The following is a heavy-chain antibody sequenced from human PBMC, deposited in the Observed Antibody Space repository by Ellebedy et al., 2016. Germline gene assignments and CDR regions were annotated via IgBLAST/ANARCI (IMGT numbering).Heavy chain of an antibody. CDR3: ARVAYGDYWWFDP. J-gene: IGHJ5*02. CDR2: VYQSGRP. CDR1: GDSINSAW. D-gene: IGHD4-17*01. V-gene: IGHV4/OR15-8*01. Sequence: SETLSLTCDVSGDSINSAWWSWVRQTPGKRLEWIGEVYQSGRPNYNPSLKSRVTISVDESRNQVSLRLSSVTAADTAVYYCARVAYGDYWWFDPWGQGTLVTVSS.